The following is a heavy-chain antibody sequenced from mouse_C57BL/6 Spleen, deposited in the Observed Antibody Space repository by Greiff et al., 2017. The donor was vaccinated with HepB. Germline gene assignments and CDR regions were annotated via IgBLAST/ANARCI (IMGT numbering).Heavy chain of an antibody. CDR3: ARAGSYYYGSRYYAMDY. D-gene: IGHD1-1*01. Sequence: VQVVESGPGLVAPSQSLSITCTVSGFSLTSYGVHWVRQPPGKGLEWLVVIWSDGSTTYNSALKSRLSISKDNSKSQVFLKMNSLQTDDTAMYYCARAGSYYYGSRYYAMDYWGQGTSVTVSS. V-gene: IGHV2-6*03. CDR1: GFSLTSYG. CDR2: IWSDGST. J-gene: IGHJ4*01.